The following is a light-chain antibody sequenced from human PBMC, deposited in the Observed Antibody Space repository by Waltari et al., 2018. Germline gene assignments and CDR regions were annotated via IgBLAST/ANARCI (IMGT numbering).Light chain of an antibody. CDR1: QGISSY. CDR2: AAS. Sequence: AIRLPQSPSSLSASTGASVTITCRASQGISSYLAWYQQKPGKAPKHLIYAASTLQSGVPSRVSGSGSGTDFTLTISCLQSEDFATYYCQQYYSYPRTCGQGTKLEIK. V-gene: IGKV1-8*01. CDR3: QQYYSYPRT. J-gene: IGKJ2*01.